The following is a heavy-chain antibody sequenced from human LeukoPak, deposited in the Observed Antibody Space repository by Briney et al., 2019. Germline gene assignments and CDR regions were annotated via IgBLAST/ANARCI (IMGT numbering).Heavy chain of an antibody. CDR3: ARVDYGSDY. D-gene: IGHD4-17*01. J-gene: IGHJ4*02. CDR2: ISSTSGTI. Sequence: PGGSLRLSCAASGFTFSTYAMSWVRHAPGRGLEWISYISSTSGTIYYADSVKGRFTVSRDNAQNFLYLQMSSLRVEDTAVYYCARVDYGSDYWGQGILVTVSS. V-gene: IGHV3-48*01. CDR1: GFTFSTYA.